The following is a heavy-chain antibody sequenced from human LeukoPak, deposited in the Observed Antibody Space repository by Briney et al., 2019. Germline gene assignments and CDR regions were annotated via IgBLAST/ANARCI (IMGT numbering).Heavy chain of an antibody. D-gene: IGHD5-18*01. CDR3: PRGRLTAMGTFDL. CDR1: GGSMNDYY. V-gene: IGHV4-59*07. CDR2: VYHTGST. Sequence: SDTLSLTCTVSGGSMNDYYGNWVRQPPGKGLEWIGYVYHTGSTNYNSSLKRRVSISVDSSKNKFPPWLTSVTAADTAVYYCPRGRLTAMGTFDLWGQGTLVIVSS. J-gene: IGHJ4*02.